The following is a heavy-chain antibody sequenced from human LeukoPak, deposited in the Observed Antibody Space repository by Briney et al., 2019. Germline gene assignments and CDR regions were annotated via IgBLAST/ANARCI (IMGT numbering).Heavy chain of an antibody. Sequence: PGGSLRLSCAASGFTFNSYWMSWVRHVPGKGLEWVANIKQDGSDKYYVDSVKGRFTVSRDNAENSLYLQMSILRADDTAIYYCARSLASDSGIWFDPWGQGTLVTVSS. CDR1: GFTFNSYW. J-gene: IGHJ5*02. CDR2: IKQDGSDK. D-gene: IGHD4-17*01. V-gene: IGHV3-7*01. CDR3: ARSLASDSGIWFDP.